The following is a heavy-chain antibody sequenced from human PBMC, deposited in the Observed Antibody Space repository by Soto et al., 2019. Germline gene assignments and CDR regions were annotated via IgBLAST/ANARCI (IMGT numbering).Heavy chain of an antibody. CDR2: ISGSGDIT. D-gene: IGHD6-25*01. J-gene: IGHJ4*02. Sequence: GGSLSLSCAASGFTFNNYAMTWVRQPPGKGLEWVSAISGSGDITFYADSVRGRFTISRDNSKSTLYLQMNSLRAEDTAVYFCAKDLRAPAAKNFDYWGQGTLVTVSS. V-gene: IGHV3-23*01. CDR3: AKDLRAPAAKNFDY. CDR1: GFTFNNYA.